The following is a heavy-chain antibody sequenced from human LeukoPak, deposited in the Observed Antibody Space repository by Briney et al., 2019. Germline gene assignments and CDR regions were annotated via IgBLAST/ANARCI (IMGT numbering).Heavy chain of an antibody. D-gene: IGHD4-17*01. Sequence: SQTLSLTCTVSGGSISSGGYYWSWIRQHPGKGLEWIGYIYYSGSTYYNPSLKSRVTISVDTSKNQFSLKLSSVTAADTAVYYCARFSRALYGDYLSWGQGTLVTVSS. J-gene: IGHJ4*02. CDR2: IYYSGST. CDR1: GGSISSGGYY. CDR3: ARFSRALYGDYLS. V-gene: IGHV4-31*03.